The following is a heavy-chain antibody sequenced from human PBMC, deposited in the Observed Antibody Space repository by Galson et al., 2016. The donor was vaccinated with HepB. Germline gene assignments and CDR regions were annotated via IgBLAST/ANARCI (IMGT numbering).Heavy chain of an antibody. CDR1: GGTFSSYP. Sequence: SVKVSCKASGGTFSSYPISWVRQAPGQGLEWMGGIIPMFGTANYAQKSQGRVTITADKSTSTAYMELSSLRSEDTAVYYCARDQEGPNGSGSYYMLLPYYYYGMDVWGQGTTVTVSS. D-gene: IGHD3-10*01. CDR2: IIPMFGTA. V-gene: IGHV1-69*06. CDR3: ARDQEGPNGSGSYYMLLPYYYYGMDV. J-gene: IGHJ6*02.